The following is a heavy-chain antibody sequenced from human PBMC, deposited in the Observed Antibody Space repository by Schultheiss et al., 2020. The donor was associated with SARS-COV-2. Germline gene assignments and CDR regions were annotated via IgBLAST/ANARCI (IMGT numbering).Heavy chain of an antibody. D-gene: IGHD5-18*01. V-gene: IGHV4-61*01. J-gene: IGHJ2*01. Sequence: SQTLSLTCTVSGGSVSSGSYYWSWIRQPPGKGLEWIGEINHSGSTNYNPSLKSRVTISVDTSKNQFSLKLSSVTAADTAVYYCARGLHTAMVYWYFDLWGRGTLVTVSS. CDR3: ARGLHTAMVYWYFDL. CDR1: GGSVSSGSYY. CDR2: INHSGST.